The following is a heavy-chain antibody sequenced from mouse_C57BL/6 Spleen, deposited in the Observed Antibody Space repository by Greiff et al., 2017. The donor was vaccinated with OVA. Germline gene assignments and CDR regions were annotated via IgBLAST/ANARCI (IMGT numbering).Heavy chain of an antibody. J-gene: IGHJ4*01. Sequence: VQLVESGAELARPGASVKLSCMASGYTFTSYGISWVKQRTGQGLEWIGEIYPRSGNTYYNEKFKGKATLTADKSSSTAYMELRSLTSEDSAVYFCARVGGSPMDYWGQGTSVTVSS. CDR2: IYPRSGNT. CDR1: GYTFTSYG. V-gene: IGHV1-81*01. CDR3: ARVGGSPMDY.